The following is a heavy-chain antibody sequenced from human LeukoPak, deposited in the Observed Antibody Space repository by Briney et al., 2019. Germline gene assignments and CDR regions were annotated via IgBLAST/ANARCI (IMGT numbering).Heavy chain of an antibody. CDR1: GYSISSGYY. CDR2: IYHSGST. Sequence: SETLSLTCTVSGYSISSGYYWGWIRQPPGKGLEWIGSIYHSGSTYYNPSLKSRVTISVDTSKNQFSLKLSSVTAADTAVYYCARAIANRYYYYYMDVWGKGTTDTVSS. V-gene: IGHV4-38-2*02. D-gene: IGHD1-14*01. J-gene: IGHJ6*03. CDR3: ARAIANRYYYYYMDV.